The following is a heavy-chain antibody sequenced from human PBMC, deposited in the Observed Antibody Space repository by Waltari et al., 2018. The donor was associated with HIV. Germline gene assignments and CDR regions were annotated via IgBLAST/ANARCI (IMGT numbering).Heavy chain of an antibody. V-gene: IGHV4-39*07. J-gene: IGHJ6*02. Sequence: QVHLQESGPGLVKPAEPLSLTCTVSGGSISRRNYYWGWPRQSPGTGLEGIGNIYYCGGANYNPSLLSRCAISVDTSKNQLFLDVCSVGAGETTIYYCARDQRGDYNFWGLPNYNYGMDIWGQGTTVIFSS. D-gene: IGHD3-3*01. CDR3: ARDQRGDYNFWGLPNYNYGMDI. CDR1: GGSISRRNYY. CDR2: IYYCGGA.